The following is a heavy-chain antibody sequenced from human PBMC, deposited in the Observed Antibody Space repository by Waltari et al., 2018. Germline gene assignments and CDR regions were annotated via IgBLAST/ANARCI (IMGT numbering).Heavy chain of an antibody. V-gene: IGHV1-69*02. J-gene: IGHJ4*02. Sequence: QVQLVQSGAEVKTPGSSVTVSCKASGGTFSSYTISWGRQAPGQGLEWMGRIIPILGIANYAQKFQGRVTITADKSTSTAYMELSSLRSEDTAVYYCARRAQDDLFDYWGQGTLVTVSS. CDR2: IIPILGIA. CDR1: GGTFSSYT. CDR3: ARRAQDDLFDY. D-gene: IGHD1-1*01.